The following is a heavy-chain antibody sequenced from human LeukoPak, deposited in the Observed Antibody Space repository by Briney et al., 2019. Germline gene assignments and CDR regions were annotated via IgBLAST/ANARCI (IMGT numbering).Heavy chain of an antibody. CDR3: ARAPNYDILTGYWFDY. J-gene: IGHJ4*02. V-gene: IGHV1-69*13. CDR1: GYTFTSYG. D-gene: IGHD3-9*01. Sequence: GASVKVSCKASGYTFTSYGISWVRQAPGQGLEWMGGIIPIFGTANYAQKFQGRVTITADESTSTAYMELSSLRSEDTAVYYCARAPNYDILTGYWFDYWGQGTLVTVSS. CDR2: IIPIFGTA.